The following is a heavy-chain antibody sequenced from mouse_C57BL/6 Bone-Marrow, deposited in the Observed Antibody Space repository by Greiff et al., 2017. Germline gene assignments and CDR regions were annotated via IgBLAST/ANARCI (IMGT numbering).Heavy chain of an antibody. CDR3: ARRATSTVVATDWYFDV. D-gene: IGHD1-1*01. CDR1: GFTFSSYA. Sequence: EVMLVESGGGLVKPGGSLKLSCAASGFTFSSYAMSWVRQTPEKRLEWVATISDGGSYTYYPDNVKGRFPISRDNAKNNLYLQMSHLKSEDTAMYYCARRATSTVVATDWYFDVWGTGTTVTVSA. CDR2: ISDGGSYT. J-gene: IGHJ1*03. V-gene: IGHV5-4*03.